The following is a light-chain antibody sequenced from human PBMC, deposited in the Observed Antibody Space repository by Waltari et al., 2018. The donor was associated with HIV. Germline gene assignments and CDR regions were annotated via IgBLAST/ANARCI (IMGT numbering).Light chain of an antibody. CDR2: SSN. J-gene: IGLJ2*01. Sequence: QSVPTPPTSRPGTPGPRLTISGSGRRPHLETNTVTWYQQLPGTAPKLLISSSNQRPSGVPARFSGSKSGTSASLAISGLQSEDEADYYCAAWDDSLNGPVFGGGTKLTVL. CDR1: RPHLETNT. V-gene: IGLV1-44*01. CDR3: AAWDDSLNGPV.